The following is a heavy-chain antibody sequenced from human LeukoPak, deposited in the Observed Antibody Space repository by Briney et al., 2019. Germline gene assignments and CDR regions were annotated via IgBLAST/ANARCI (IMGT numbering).Heavy chain of an antibody. J-gene: IGHJ5*02. D-gene: IGHD6-25*01. CDR2: IWDDGSNK. CDR1: GFTFSSYG. V-gene: IGHV3-33*06. Sequence: GGSLRLSCAASGFTFSSYGMHWVRQAPGKGLEWVAVIWDDGSNKYYADSVKGRFTMSRDNSKNTLYLQMNSLRVEDTAVYYCAKVAAGARHWSWFDPWGQGTLVTVSS. CDR3: AKVAAGARHWSWFDP.